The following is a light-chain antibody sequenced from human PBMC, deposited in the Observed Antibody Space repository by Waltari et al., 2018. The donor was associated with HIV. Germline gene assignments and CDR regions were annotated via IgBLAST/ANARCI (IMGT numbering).Light chain of an antibody. J-gene: IGKJ1*01. CDR3: QQYYSAPRT. V-gene: IGKV4-1*01. CDR1: QSVLYSLNNKNY. Sequence: DIVMTQSPESLAVSLGERASNNCKSSQSVLYSLNNKNYVAWYQQKPGQPPKLLIYWTSTRESGVPDRFSGSGSGTDFTLTISSLQAEDVATYYCQQYYSAPRTFGQGTKVEIK. CDR2: WTS.